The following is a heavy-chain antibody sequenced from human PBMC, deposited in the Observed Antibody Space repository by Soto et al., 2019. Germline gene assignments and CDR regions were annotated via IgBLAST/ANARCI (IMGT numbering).Heavy chain of an antibody. CDR3: GRDAGRRFDY. J-gene: IGHJ4*02. CDR2: MNRDGSEK. Sequence: EVQLVESGGGLVQPGGSLRLSCAAPGFTFSSYWMTGARQVPGKGLEGVASMNRDGSEKRYVDSVEGRFTISRDNAKNSLFLQMNSLSPDDTAVYYCGRDAGRRFDYWGQGSLVTVSS. D-gene: IGHD6-13*01. V-gene: IGHV3-7*01. CDR1: GFTFSSYW.